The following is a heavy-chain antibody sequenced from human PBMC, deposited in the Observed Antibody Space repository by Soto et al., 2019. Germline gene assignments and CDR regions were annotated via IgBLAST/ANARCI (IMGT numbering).Heavy chain of an antibody. J-gene: IGHJ6*02. V-gene: IGHV3-7*01. Sequence: EVQLVESGGDLVQPGGSLRLSCAASGFTFSNFWMSWVRQATGKGLEWVANIKQDGTEKNDVESVKGRFTISRDNAKNSLYLQMNSLRAEDTAVYYCARGLFNYYYGMDFWFQGTTVTVSS. CDR2: IKQDGTEK. CDR3: ARGLFNYYYGMDF. CDR1: GFTFSNFW.